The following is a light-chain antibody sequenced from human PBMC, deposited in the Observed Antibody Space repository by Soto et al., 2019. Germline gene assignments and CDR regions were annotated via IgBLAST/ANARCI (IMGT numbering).Light chain of an antibody. Sequence: EIVMTQSPATLSVSPGERATLSCRASQSVSSNLAWYQQKPGQAPRLLIYAASTRATGIPVRFCGSGSGTEFTLTISSLQAEDFAVYYCPQYNNWPPWTFGQGTKVEIK. V-gene: IGKV3-15*01. CDR3: PQYNNWPPWT. CDR2: AAS. CDR1: QSVSSN. J-gene: IGKJ1*01.